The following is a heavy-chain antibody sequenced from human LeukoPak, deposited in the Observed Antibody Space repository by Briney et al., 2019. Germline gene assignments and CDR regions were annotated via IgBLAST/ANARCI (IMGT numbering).Heavy chain of an antibody. Sequence: GASVKVSCKVSGYTLTELSMHWVRQARGKGLEWMGGFDPEDGETIYAQKFQGRVTMTEDTSTDTAYMELSSLRSEDTAVYYCATSGHYYGSGSYDFDYWGQGTLVTVSS. CDR1: GYTLTELS. D-gene: IGHD3-10*01. CDR3: ATSGHYYGSGSYDFDY. CDR2: FDPEDGET. J-gene: IGHJ4*02. V-gene: IGHV1-24*01.